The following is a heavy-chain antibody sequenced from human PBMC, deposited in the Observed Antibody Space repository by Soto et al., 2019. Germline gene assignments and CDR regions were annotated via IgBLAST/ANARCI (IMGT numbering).Heavy chain of an antibody. J-gene: IGHJ4*02. CDR3: AKVYTVDHPIFAN. CDR2: IKSKAGGETR. D-gene: IGHD4-4*01. Sequence: EVQLVESGGGLVKPGGSLRLSCAGYGFSFTYAWLTWVRQAPVKGLEWVGRIKSKAGGETRDYAAPAKGRLTISRDDPKNTVFLQMNSLNAEDTAVDYCAKVYTVDHPIFANWGQGTLVTVSS. V-gene: IGHV3-15*01. CDR1: GFSFTYAW.